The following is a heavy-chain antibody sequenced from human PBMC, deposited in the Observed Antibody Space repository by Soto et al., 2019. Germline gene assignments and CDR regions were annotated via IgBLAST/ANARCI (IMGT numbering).Heavy chain of an antibody. CDR2: MNPNSGHT. D-gene: IGHD6-19*01. J-gene: IGHJ4*02. V-gene: IGHV1-8*01. Sequence: GASVKVSCKASGYTFTSYDINWVRQATGQGLEWMGWMNPNSGHTGYVQKFQGRVTMTRDTSTSTAYLEVSSPRSEDTAIYYCASSGPGSAVYFDLWGQGTLVTVSS. CDR1: GYTFTSYD. CDR3: ASSGPGSAVYFDL.